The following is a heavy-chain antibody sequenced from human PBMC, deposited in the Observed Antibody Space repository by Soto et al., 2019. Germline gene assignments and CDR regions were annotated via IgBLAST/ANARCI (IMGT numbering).Heavy chain of an antibody. D-gene: IGHD3-22*01. Sequence: PGGSLRLSCAASGFTFSSYAMSWVRQAPGKGLEWVSAISGSGGSTYYADSVKGRFTISRDNSKNTLYLQMNSLRAEDTAVYYCAKEVKYYYDSSGTKVDYFDYWGQGTLVTVSS. V-gene: IGHV3-23*01. J-gene: IGHJ4*02. CDR3: AKEVKYYYDSSGTKVDYFDY. CDR1: GFTFSSYA. CDR2: ISGSGGST.